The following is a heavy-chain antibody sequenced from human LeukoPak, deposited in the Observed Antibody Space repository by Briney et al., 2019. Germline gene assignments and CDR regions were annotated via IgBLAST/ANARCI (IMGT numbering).Heavy chain of an antibody. Sequence: GGSLRLSCAASGFTFSSYAMSWVRQAPGKGLEWVANIKQDGREIYYVGSVKGRFTISRDNAKNSLYLQMSSLRAEDTAPYYCARRGYTYGYLDYWGQGTLVTVSS. V-gene: IGHV3-7*05. CDR3: ARRGYTYGYLDY. CDR1: GFTFSSYA. D-gene: IGHD5-18*01. J-gene: IGHJ4*02. CDR2: IKQDGREI.